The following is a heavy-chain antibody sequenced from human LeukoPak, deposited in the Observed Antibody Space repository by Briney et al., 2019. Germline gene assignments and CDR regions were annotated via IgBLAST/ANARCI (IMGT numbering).Heavy chain of an antibody. J-gene: IGHJ4*02. CDR3: ACPSGWYDY. CDR1: GFTFSSYW. Sequence: PGGSLTLSCAASGFTFSSYWMSWVRQAPGKGLEWVSAISGSGGSTYYADSVKGRFTISRDNSKNTLYLQMNSLRAEDTAVYYCACPSGWYDYWGQGTLVSVSS. D-gene: IGHD6-19*01. V-gene: IGHV3-23*01. CDR2: ISGSGGST.